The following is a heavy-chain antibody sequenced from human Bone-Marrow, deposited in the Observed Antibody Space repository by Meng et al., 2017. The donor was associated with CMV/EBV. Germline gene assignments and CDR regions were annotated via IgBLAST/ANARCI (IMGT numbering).Heavy chain of an antibody. Sequence: ASVKVSCKASGYTFTSYDINWVRQATGQGLEWMGWMNPNSGNTGYAQKFQGRVTITRNTSISTAYMELRSLRSEDTAVYYCAREPIKSVVVPAAVYGMDVWGQGTTVTVSS. CDR1: GYTFTSYD. D-gene: IGHD2-2*01. V-gene: IGHV1-8*03. CDR2: MNPNSGNT. J-gene: IGHJ6*02. CDR3: AREPIKSVVVPAAVYGMDV.